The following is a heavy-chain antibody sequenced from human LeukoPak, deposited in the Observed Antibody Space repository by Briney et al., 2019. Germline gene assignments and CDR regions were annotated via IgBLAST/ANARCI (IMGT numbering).Heavy chain of an antibody. CDR1: GFTFSSYA. Sequence: GGSLRLSCAASGFTFSSYAMSWVRQAPGKGPEWVSAISGSGGSTYYADSVKGRFTISRDNSKNTLYLQMNSLRAEDTAVYYCAKDRRITFGGVIDPFDYWGQGTLVTVSS. J-gene: IGHJ4*02. CDR3: AKDRRITFGGVIDPFDY. CDR2: ISGSGGST. D-gene: IGHD3-16*02. V-gene: IGHV3-23*01.